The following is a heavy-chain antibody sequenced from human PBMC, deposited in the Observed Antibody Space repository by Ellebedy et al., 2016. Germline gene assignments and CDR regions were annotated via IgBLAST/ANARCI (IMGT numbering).Heavy chain of an antibody. CDR2: ISAYNGNT. D-gene: IGHD6-6*01. CDR3: ARDRGHSSSFWSVYYYYYGMDV. V-gene: IGHV1-18*01. CDR1: GYTFTSYG. Sequence: ASVKVSCKASGYTFTSYGISWVRQAPGQGLEWMGWISAYNGNTNYAQKLQGRVTMTTDTSTSTAYMELGSLRSDDTAVYYCARDRGHSSSFWSVYYYYYGMDVWGQGTTVTVSS. J-gene: IGHJ6*02.